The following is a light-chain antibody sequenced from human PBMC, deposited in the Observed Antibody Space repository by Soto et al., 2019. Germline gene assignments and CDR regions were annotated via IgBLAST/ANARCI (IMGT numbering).Light chain of an antibody. J-gene: IGKJ1*01. CDR2: GAS. CDR1: KRITSNY. Sequence: EFVLTQSPGTLSLAPAESATLSCSATKRITSNYLAWYQQKPGQAPRLLIYGASSRASGIPARFSGSGSGTDFTLTISSLQPDDFATYYCQHYNSYSEAFGQGTKVDIK. CDR3: QHYNSYSEA. V-gene: IGKV3-20*01.